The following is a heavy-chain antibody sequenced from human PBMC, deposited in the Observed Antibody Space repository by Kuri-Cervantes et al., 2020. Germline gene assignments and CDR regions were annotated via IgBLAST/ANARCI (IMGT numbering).Heavy chain of an antibody. D-gene: IGHD2-2*02. V-gene: IGHV3-73*01. Sequence: GESLKISCAASGFTFSGSAMHWVRQASGKGLEWVGRIRSKANSYATAYAASVKGRFTISRDDSKNTAYLQMNSLKTEDTAVYYRTYTYMDVWGKGTTVTVSS. J-gene: IGHJ6*03. CDR3: TYTYMDV. CDR1: GFTFSGSA. CDR2: IRSKANSYAT.